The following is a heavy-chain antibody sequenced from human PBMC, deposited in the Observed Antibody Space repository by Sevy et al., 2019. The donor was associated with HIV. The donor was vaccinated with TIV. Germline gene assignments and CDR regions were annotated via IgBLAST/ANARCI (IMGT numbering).Heavy chain of an antibody. V-gene: IGHV3-48*02. Sequence: GGSLRLSCAASGFTFRTYNMNWVRQAPGKGLEWVSHISPNSITIYYADSVKGRFTISRDNAKNSLYLQMNSLRDDDTAVYYCARVNDVSGSTWGQGTLVTVSS. D-gene: IGHD3-10*01. J-gene: IGHJ5*02. CDR1: GFTFRTYN. CDR2: ISPNSITI. CDR3: ARVNDVSGST.